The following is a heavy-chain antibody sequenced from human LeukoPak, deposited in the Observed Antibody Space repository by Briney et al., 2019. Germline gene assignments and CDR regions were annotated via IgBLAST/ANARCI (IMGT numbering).Heavy chain of an antibody. CDR1: GFTFSSYS. Sequence: GGSLRLSCAASGFTFSSYSMNWVRQAPGKGLDWVSFISGSSRTIYYADSVKGRFTVSRDNSKNALYVQMKSLRAEDTAVYYCAKDFVVVPGNVNYFDYWGQGTLVTVSS. CDR3: AKDFVVVPGNVNYFDY. J-gene: IGHJ4*02. D-gene: IGHD2-21*02. V-gene: IGHV3-48*01. CDR2: ISGSSRTI.